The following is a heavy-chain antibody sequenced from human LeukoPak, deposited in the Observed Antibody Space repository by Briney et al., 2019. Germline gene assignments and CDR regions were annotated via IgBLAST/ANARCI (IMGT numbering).Heavy chain of an antibody. V-gene: IGHV1-24*01. CDR1: GYTLTELS. CDR3: ATALGNGATTPYY. D-gene: IGHD1-26*01. CDR2: FDPEDGET. Sequence: ASVKVSCKVSGYTLTELSMHWVRPAPGKGLEWMGGFDPEDGETIYAQKFQGRVTMTEDTSTDTAYMELSSLRSEDTAVYYCATALGNGATTPYYWGQGTLVTVSS. J-gene: IGHJ4*02.